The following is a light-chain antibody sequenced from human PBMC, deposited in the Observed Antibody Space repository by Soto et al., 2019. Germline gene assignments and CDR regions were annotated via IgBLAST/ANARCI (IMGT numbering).Light chain of an antibody. CDR1: QTVSSN. V-gene: IGKV3-15*01. CDR3: QQYHNWPPQYT. CDR2: GAS. Sequence: EIVMTQSPATLSVSPGERATLSCRASQTVSSNLAWYQQKPGQAPRLLIHGASTRATGVPARFSGSGSGTEFTLTITSLQSELFAVYYCQQYHNWPPQYTFGQGTKLQIK. J-gene: IGKJ2*01.